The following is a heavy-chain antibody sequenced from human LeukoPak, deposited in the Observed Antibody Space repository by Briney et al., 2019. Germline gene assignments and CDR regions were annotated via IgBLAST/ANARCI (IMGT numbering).Heavy chain of an antibody. J-gene: IGHJ4*02. CDR3: AKRGLVSGWPFDY. CDR2: ISGGGGST. CDR1: GFTFSSYA. D-gene: IGHD6-19*01. V-gene: IGHV3-23*01. Sequence: GGSLRLSCAASGFTFSSYAVSWVRQAPGEGLEWVSVISGGGGSTYYADSVKGRFTISRDNSKNTLYLQMNSLRAEDTAVYYCAKRGLVSGWPFDYWGQGTLVTVSS.